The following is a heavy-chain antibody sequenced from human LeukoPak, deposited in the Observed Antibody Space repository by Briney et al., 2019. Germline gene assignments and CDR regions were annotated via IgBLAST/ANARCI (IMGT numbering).Heavy chain of an antibody. Sequence: GGPLRLSCAASGFTVSSNYMSWVRQAPGKGLEWVSVIYSGGSTYYADSVKGRFTISRDNSKNTLYLQMNSLRAEDTAVYYCARASTYYYDSSGPLGAFDIWGQGTMVTVSS. CDR3: ARASTYYYDSSGPLGAFDI. V-gene: IGHV3-66*01. D-gene: IGHD3-22*01. J-gene: IGHJ3*02. CDR1: GFTVSSNY. CDR2: IYSGGST.